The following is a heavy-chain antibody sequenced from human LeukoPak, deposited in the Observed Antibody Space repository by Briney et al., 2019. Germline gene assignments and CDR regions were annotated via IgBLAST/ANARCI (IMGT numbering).Heavy chain of an antibody. J-gene: IGHJ4*02. Sequence: ASVKVSCKASGGTFSSYAISWVRQAPGQGLEWMGWINPNSGGTNYAQKFQGWVTMTRDTSISTAYMELSRLRSDDTAVYYCARDGNRDGYSAWGQGTLVTVSS. D-gene: IGHD5-24*01. V-gene: IGHV1-2*04. CDR2: INPNSGGT. CDR1: GGTFSSYA. CDR3: ARDGNRDGYSA.